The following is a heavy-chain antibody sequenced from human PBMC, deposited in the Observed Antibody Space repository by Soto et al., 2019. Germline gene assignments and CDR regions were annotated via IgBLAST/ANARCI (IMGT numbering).Heavy chain of an antibody. V-gene: IGHV3-23*01. CDR2: ISGSGGTT. CDR3: AKDRTLYCETTFDY. D-gene: IGHD3-22*01. Sequence: EVQLLESGGGLVQPGGSLRLSCVASGFTFSSYAMSWVRQAPGKGLEWVSSISGSGGTTYYADSVKGRFTISRDDSRNTPYLQMNSLRAEDTAVYYCAKDRTLYCETTFDYWGQGTLVIVSS. CDR1: GFTFSSYA. J-gene: IGHJ4*02.